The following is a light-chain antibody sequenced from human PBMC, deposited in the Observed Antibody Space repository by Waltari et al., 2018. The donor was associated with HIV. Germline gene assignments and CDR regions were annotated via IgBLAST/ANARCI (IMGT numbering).Light chain of an antibody. V-gene: IGLV1-51*01. CDR1: NSNIGNNY. Sequence: QSVLTQPPSVSAAPGQKVTISCSGSNSNIGNNYVYWYQQLPGTAPKLLIYENSKRPSGIPDRFSGSKSGASATLGITGLQTGDEADYYCGTWDSSLSAGVFGGGTKLTVL. CDR2: ENS. J-gene: IGLJ2*01. CDR3: GTWDSSLSAGV.